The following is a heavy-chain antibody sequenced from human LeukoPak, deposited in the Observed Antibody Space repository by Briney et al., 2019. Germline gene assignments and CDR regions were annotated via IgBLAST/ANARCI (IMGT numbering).Heavy chain of an antibody. J-gene: IGHJ6*02. CDR3: ARDPRDMVRGVYYYYYGTDV. CDR1: GFTVSSNY. V-gene: IGHV3-66*01. CDR2: IYSGGST. Sequence: GGSLRLSCAASGFTVSSNYMSWVRQAPGKGLEWVSVIYSGGSTYYADSVKGRFTNSRDNSKNTLYLQMNSLRAEDTAVYYCARDPRDMVRGVYYYYYGTDVWGQGTTVTVSS. D-gene: IGHD3-10*01.